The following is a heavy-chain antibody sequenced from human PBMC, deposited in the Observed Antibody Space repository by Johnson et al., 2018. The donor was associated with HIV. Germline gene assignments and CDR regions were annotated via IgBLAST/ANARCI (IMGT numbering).Heavy chain of an antibody. D-gene: IGHD3-10*01. V-gene: IGHV3-43D*03. J-gene: IGHJ3*01. CDR3: ARAEIYEGRIGDFAFDF. Sequence: VQLVECGGVVVQPGGSLRLSCAASGFKFDDCAMHWVRQAPGNGLEWVSLIRWDGAVTHSVDPVKGRVTISRDNSRNSLYLQMKSLITEDTALYYCARAEIYEGRIGDFAFDFWGQGTMVTVSS. CDR2: IRWDGAVT. CDR1: GFKFDDCA.